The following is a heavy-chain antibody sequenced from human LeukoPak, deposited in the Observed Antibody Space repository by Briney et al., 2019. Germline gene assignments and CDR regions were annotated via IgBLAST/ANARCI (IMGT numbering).Heavy chain of an antibody. CDR2: FDPGMAEN. V-gene: IGHV1-24*01. Sequence: ASVTVSCKVSGYSLSELTMHWVRHAPGKGLELMGGFDPGMAENIYAEKFQGSITMTEDTSTDTAYMALSSLRSEDTAVYYCAPGHEYGLLDYWGQGPLVTVSS. D-gene: IGHD4-17*01. J-gene: IGHJ4*02. CDR1: GYSLSELT. CDR3: APGHEYGLLDY.